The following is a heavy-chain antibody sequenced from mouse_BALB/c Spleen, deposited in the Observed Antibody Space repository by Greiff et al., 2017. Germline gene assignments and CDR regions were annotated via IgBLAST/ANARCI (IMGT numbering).Heavy chain of an antibody. J-gene: IGHJ1*01. CDR3: TRYDNYPCWYLGV. D-gene: IGHD2-3*01. CDR2: IYPGNSDT. CDR1: GYSFTSYW. Sequence: VQLQQSGTVLARPGASVKMSCKASGYSFTSYWMYWVKQRPGQGLEWIGAIYPGNSDTSYNQKFKGKAKLTAVTAASTAYMELSSLTNEDSAVYYCTRYDNYPCWYLGVWGAGTTVTVSS. V-gene: IGHV1-5*01.